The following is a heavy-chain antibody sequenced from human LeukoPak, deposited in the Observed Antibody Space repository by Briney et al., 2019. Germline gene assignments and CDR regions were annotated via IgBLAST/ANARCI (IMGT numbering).Heavy chain of an antibody. Sequence: ASVKVSCKTSGYTFTSYGISWVRQAPGQGLEWMGWISDYNGKTNYAQKFQGRVTMTTDTSTSTAYMELSRLRSDDTAVYYCAKAAAGSQHSYYYYYYLDVWGTGTTVTISS. CDR1: GYTFTSYG. D-gene: IGHD6-13*01. CDR2: ISDYNGKT. V-gene: IGHV1-18*01. J-gene: IGHJ6*03. CDR3: AKAAAGSQHSYYYYYYLDV.